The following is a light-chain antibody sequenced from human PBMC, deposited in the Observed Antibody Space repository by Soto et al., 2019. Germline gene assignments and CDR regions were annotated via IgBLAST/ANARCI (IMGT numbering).Light chain of an antibody. Sequence: IVLTQSPGTLSLSPGERVTLSCRASQSVNSNYLAWYQQEPGQAPRLLIYSASSRATGIPDRFSGSGSGTDFSLTISRRETEDFSVYYCQQYGTSPYTFGEGTKLEIK. CDR3: QQYGTSPYT. J-gene: IGKJ2*01. CDR2: SAS. CDR1: QSVNSNY. V-gene: IGKV3-20*01.